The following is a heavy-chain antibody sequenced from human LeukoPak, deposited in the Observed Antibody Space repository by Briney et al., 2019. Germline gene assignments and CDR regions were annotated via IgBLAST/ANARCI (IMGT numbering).Heavy chain of an antibody. CDR1: GYTFTIYG. CDR2: ISAYNGNT. Sequence: GASVKVSCKASGYTFTIYGISWVRQAPGQGLEWMGWISAYNGNTNYAQKLQGRVTMTTDTSTSTAYMELRSLRSDDTAVYYCAREGRLGYCSGGSCSYWGQGTLVTVSS. J-gene: IGHJ4*02. D-gene: IGHD2-15*01. V-gene: IGHV1-18*01. CDR3: AREGRLGYCSGGSCSY.